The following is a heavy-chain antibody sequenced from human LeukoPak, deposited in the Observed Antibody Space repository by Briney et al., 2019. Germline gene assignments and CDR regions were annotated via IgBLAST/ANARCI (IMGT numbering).Heavy chain of an antibody. J-gene: IGHJ4*02. CDR1: GFIFSSYS. D-gene: IGHD4-17*01. V-gene: IGHV3-48*04. CDR3: ARDGDYDYFDY. CDR2: ISSSSSTI. Sequence: GGSLRLSCAASGFIFSSYSMNWVRQAPGKGLEWVSYISSSSSTIYYADSVKGRFTISRDNAKNSLYLQMNSLRAEDTAVYYCARDGDYDYFDYWGQGTLVTVSS.